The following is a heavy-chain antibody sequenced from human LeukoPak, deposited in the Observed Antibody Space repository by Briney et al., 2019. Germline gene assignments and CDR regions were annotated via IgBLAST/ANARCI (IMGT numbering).Heavy chain of an antibody. CDR3: AGMRITTPTVRTLDY. CDR1: GGSISSYY. Sequence: SETLSLACTVSGGSISSYYWSWIRQPPGKGLEWIGYICYSGRTNYNPSLKSRVTISVDTSKNQFSLKLSSVTAADTAVYYCAGMRITTPTVRTLDYWGQGTLVTVSS. V-gene: IGHV4-59*01. J-gene: IGHJ4*02. D-gene: IGHD1-14*01. CDR2: ICYSGRT.